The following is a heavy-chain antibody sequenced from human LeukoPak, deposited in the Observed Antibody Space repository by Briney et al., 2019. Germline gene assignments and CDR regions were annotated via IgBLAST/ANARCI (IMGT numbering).Heavy chain of an antibody. CDR2: ISSSSSYI. V-gene: IGHV3-21*01. D-gene: IGHD3-22*01. Sequence: GGSLRLSCAASGFAFSSYSMNWVRQAPGKGLEWVSSISSSSSYIYYADSVKGRFTISRDNAKNSLYLQMNSLRAEDTAVYYCAREQEVDDSSGYYAYYYYYGTDVWGQGTTVTVSS. J-gene: IGHJ6*02. CDR1: GFAFSSYS. CDR3: AREQEVDDSSGYYAYYYYYGTDV.